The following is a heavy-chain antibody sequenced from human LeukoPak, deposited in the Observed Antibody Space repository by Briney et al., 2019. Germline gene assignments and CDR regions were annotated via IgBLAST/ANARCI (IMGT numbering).Heavy chain of an antibody. D-gene: IGHD3-9*01. Sequence: PGGSLRLSCAASGFTFSSDAMSWVRQAPGKGLEWVSAISGSGGSTYYADSVKGRFTISRDNSKNTLYLQMNSLRAEDTAVYYCAKGTYYDILTGYSYLSYWGQGTLVTVSS. V-gene: IGHV3-23*01. J-gene: IGHJ4*02. CDR2: ISGSGGST. CDR1: GFTFSSDA. CDR3: AKGTYYDILTGYSYLSY.